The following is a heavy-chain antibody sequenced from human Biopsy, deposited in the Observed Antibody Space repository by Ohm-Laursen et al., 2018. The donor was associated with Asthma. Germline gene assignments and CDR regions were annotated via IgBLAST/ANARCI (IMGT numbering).Heavy chain of an antibody. CDR1: GFTFSDYY. CDR2: ISTGGTTI. Sequence: GSLRLSCSASGFTFSDYYMSWIRQAPGEGLEWVSYISTGGTTINYADSVKGRFTISRDNAKNSLYLQLNSLRAGDTAVYYCARARSGNYFDYWGQGTLVTVSS. V-gene: IGHV3-11*01. D-gene: IGHD5-12*01. CDR3: ARARSGNYFDY. J-gene: IGHJ4*02.